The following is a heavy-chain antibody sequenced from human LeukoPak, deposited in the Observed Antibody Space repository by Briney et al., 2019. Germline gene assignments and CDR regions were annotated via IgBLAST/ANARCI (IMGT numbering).Heavy chain of an antibody. D-gene: IGHD1-14*01. CDR1: GFSFSSHG. CDR2: IIGGAGGT. V-gene: IGHV3-23*01. J-gene: IGHJ6*03. Sequence: GGTLRLSCAASGFSFSSHGMSWVRQAPGKGLEWVSGIIGGAGGTYYADSVNGRFTISRDNAKNSLYLQMNSLRAEDTAVYYCARVGPWVNPDYYYYYMDVWGKGTTVTVSS. CDR3: ARVGPWVNPDYYYYYMDV.